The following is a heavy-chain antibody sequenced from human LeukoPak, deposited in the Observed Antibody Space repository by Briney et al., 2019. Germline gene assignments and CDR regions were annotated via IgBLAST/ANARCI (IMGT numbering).Heavy chain of an antibody. CDR2: ISSSSSYI. CDR3: ARERIGSLDY. V-gene: IGHV3-21*01. D-gene: IGHD2-15*01. J-gene: IGHJ4*02. CDR1: GFTFSSYS. Sequence: GGSLRLSCAVSGFTFSSYSMNWVRQAPGKGLEWVSSISSSSSYIYYADSVKGRFTISRDNAKNSLYLQMNSLRAEDTAVYYCARERIGSLDYWGQGTLVTVSS.